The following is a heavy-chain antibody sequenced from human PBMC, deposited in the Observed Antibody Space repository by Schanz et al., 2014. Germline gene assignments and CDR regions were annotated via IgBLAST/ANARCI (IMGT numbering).Heavy chain of an antibody. CDR2: NDGGVNK. CDR1: GFAVDNYY. CDR3: ARGGPAYYFDD. J-gene: IGHJ4*02. V-gene: IGHV3-66*01. Sequence: EVQLVESGGGLVKPGGSLRLSCAASGFAVDNYYMSCVRQAPGRGLEWVSSFNDGGVNKYYADSVKGRFTISRDNSKNTVYIQMNSLRAEDTAVYYCARGGPAYYFDDWGQGTLVTVSS.